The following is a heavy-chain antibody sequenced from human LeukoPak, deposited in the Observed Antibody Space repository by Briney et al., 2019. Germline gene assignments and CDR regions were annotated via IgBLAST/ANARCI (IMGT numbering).Heavy chain of an antibody. CDR3: ARGLVYYDSSGYYPAFSY. D-gene: IGHD3-22*01. CDR1: GFTFSSYA. J-gene: IGHJ4*02. Sequence: GGSLRLSCAASGFTFSSYAMHWVRQAPGKGLEWVAVISYDGSNKYYADSVKGRFTISRDNSKNTLYLQMSSLRAEDTAVYYCARGLVYYDSSGYYPAFSYWGQGTLVTVSS. CDR2: ISYDGSNK. V-gene: IGHV3-30*04.